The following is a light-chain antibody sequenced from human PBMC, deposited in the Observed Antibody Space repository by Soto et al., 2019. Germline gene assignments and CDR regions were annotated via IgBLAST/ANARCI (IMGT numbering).Light chain of an antibody. V-gene: IGLV2-11*01. Sequence: QSALTQPRSVSGSPGQSVTISCTGTSSDVGAFNYVSWYQQHPGKAPKLMIYDVNQRPSGVPDRFSGSKSGNTASLTISGLQAEDDADYYCFSYAGMYTYVFETGTKVTVL. CDR2: DVN. CDR3: FSYAGMYTYV. CDR1: SSDVGAFNY. J-gene: IGLJ1*01.